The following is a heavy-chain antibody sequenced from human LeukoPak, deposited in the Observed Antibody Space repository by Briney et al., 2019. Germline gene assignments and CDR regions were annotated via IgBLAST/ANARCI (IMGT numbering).Heavy chain of an antibody. CDR3: ARDQQWGIQLWFDY. J-gene: IGHJ4*02. D-gene: IGHD5-18*01. Sequence: PGGSLRLSCVASGLTFSNAWMTWVRQAPGKGLEWVGLIRSKTDGGTTDYAAPLKDRFTILRDDSKSTLFLQMNSLRAEDTAVYYFARDQQWGIQLWFDYWGQGTLVTVSS. CDR1: GLTFSNAW. V-gene: IGHV3-15*01. CDR2: IRSKTDGGTT.